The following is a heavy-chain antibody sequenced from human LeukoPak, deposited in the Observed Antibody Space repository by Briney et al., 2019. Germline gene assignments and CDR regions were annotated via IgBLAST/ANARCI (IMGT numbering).Heavy chain of an antibody. J-gene: IGHJ4*02. V-gene: IGHV3-15*01. CDR1: GFTFSNAW. D-gene: IGHD3-16*01. CDR3: TTDGGVDDYFDY. CDR2: ILGKTDGGTT. Sequence: PGGSLRLSCAASGFTFSNAWMSWVRQAPGKGLEWVGRILGKTDGGTTDCAAPVKGRFIISRDDSTNTLYLQMNSLKTEDTAVYYCTTDGGVDDYFDYWGQGTLVTVSS.